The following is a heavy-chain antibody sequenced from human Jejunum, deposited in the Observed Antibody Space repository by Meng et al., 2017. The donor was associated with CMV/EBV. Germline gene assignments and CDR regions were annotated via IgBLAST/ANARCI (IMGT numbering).Heavy chain of an antibody. V-gene: IGHV6-1*01. CDR1: GHSVSSNDCA. CDR2: SLYVSKVLG. CDR3: LRGPPGSGAFDY. J-gene: IGHJ4*02. D-gene: IGHD1-1*01. Sequence: HLHQFAPELVQPTQTLPRPRAISGHSVSSNDCAWKWFTQYPSRDFELLVRSLYVSKVLGHYARSVESRISINSDTSKYQFFLQLNSVTPEDTAMYYCLRGPPGSGAFDYWDQRTLVTVSS.